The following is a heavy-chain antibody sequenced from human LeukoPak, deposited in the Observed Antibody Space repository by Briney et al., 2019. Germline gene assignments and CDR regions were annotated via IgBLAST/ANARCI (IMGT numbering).Heavy chain of an antibody. Sequence: GASVKVSCKASGGTFSSYAISWVRQSPGQGLEWMGGIIPIFGTTNYAQRFQGRVTITADESTSTAYMDLSSLRSEDTAVYYCARVRYYYDNSGYYYDAFDIWGQGTMVTVSS. J-gene: IGHJ3*02. V-gene: IGHV1-69*13. CDR3: ARVRYYYDNSGYYYDAFDI. D-gene: IGHD3-22*01. CDR2: IIPIFGTT. CDR1: GGTFSSYA.